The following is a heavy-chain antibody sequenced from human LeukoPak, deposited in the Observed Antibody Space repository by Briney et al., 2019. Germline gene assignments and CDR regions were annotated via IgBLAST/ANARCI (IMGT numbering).Heavy chain of an antibody. V-gene: IGHV3-53*01. J-gene: IGHJ6*02. Sequence: GGSLRLSCAASGFTVSSNYMSWVRQAPGKGLEWVSVIYSGGSTYYADSVKGRFTISRDNSKNTLYLQMNSLRAEDTAVYYCARCSSSGWYPLGYYYYGMDVWGRGTTVTVSS. CDR3: ARCSSSGWYPLGYYYYGMDV. CDR1: GFTVSSNY. CDR2: IYSGGST. D-gene: IGHD6-19*01.